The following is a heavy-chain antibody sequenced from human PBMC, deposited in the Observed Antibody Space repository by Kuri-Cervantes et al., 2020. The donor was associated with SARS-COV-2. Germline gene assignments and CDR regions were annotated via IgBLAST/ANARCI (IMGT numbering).Heavy chain of an antibody. J-gene: IGHJ4*02. CDR1: GVSINNY. CDR3: ARVNPGSYLPFDY. V-gene: IGHV4-59*12. D-gene: IGHD1-26*01. Sequence: SETLSLTCSVSGVSINNYWSWIRQPPGKGLEWIAYIYYSGSTNYNPSLKSRVTISVDKSKNQFSLKLSSVTAADTAVYYCARVNPGSYLPFDYWGQGTLVTVSS. CDR2: IYYSGST.